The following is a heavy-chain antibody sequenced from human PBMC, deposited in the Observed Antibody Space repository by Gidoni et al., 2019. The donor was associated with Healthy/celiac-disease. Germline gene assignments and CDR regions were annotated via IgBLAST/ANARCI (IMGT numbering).Heavy chain of an antibody. CDR1: GGSISSSSYY. CDR2: IYYSGST. CDR3: ARHFRGIVVVVAAGFDY. J-gene: IGHJ4*02. D-gene: IGHD2-15*01. Sequence: QLQLQESGPGLVKPSETLSLTCTVPGGSISSSSYYWGWIRQPPGKGLEWIGCIYYSGSTYYNPSLKSRVTISVDTSKNQFSLKLSSVTAADTAVYYCARHFRGIVVVVAAGFDYWGQGTLVTVSS. V-gene: IGHV4-39*01.